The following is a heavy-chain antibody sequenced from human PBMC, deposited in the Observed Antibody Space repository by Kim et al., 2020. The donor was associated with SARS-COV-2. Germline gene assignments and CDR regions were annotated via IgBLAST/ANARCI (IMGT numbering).Heavy chain of an antibody. V-gene: IGHV5-10-1*01. Sequence: GESLKISCKGSGYSFTSYWISWVRQMPGKGLEWMGRIDPSDSYTNYSPSFQGHVTISADKSISTAYLQWSSLKASDTAMYYCARHWQFGDPTFNYWYFDLWGRGTLVTVSS. D-gene: IGHD3-10*01. CDR3: ARHWQFGDPTFNYWYFDL. CDR2: IDPSDSYT. J-gene: IGHJ2*01. CDR1: GYSFTSYW.